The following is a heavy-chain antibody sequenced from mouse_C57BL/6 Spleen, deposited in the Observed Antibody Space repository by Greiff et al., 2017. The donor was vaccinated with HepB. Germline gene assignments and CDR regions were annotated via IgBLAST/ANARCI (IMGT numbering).Heavy chain of an antibody. V-gene: IGHV1-52*01. Sequence: QVQLQQPGAELVRPGSSVKLSCKASGYTFTSYWMHWVKQRPIQGLEWIGNIDPSDSETHYNQKFKDKATLTVDKSSSTAYMQLSSLTSEDSAVYCCARFGYSNYPWFAYWGQGTLVTVSA. CDR2: IDPSDSET. CDR3: ARFGYSNYPWFAY. CDR1: GYTFTSYW. J-gene: IGHJ3*01. D-gene: IGHD2-5*01.